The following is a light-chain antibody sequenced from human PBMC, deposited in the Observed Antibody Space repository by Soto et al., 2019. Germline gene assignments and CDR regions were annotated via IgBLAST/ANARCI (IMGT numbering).Light chain of an antibody. CDR1: FSNIGSNT. Sequence: SVLTQPPSASGTPGQRVTVSCSGSFSNIGSNTVHWYQQLPGTAPKLLIYSNNQRPSGVPDRFSGSKSGTSASLAISGLHSEDEADYYCAVWNDGLNGPVFGGGTKLTVL. J-gene: IGLJ3*02. CDR3: AVWNDGLNGPV. CDR2: SNN. V-gene: IGLV1-44*01.